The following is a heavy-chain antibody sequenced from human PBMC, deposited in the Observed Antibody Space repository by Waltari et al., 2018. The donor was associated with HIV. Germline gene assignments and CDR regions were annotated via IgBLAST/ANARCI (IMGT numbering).Heavy chain of an antibody. Sequence: QLQLQESGPGLVKPSETLSLTCTVSGGSISSSSYYWGWIRPPPGKGLEWIGSIYYSGSTYYNPSLKSRVTISVDTSKNQFSLKLSSVTAADTAVYYCARDPKGGYIGYYFDYWGQGTLVTVSS. CDR2: IYYSGST. CDR3: ARDPKGGYIGYYFDY. J-gene: IGHJ4*02. V-gene: IGHV4-39*07. D-gene: IGHD5-12*01. CDR1: GGSISSSSYY.